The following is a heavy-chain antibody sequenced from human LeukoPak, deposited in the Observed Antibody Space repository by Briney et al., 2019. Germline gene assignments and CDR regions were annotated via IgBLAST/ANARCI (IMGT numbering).Heavy chain of an antibody. V-gene: IGHV1-2*06. CDR1: GYTFTGYY. CDR2: INPNSGGT. CDR3: ARVSPKGYYDSSGYYTY. Sequence: ASVKVSCKASGYTFTGYYMHWVRQVPGQGLEGMGRINPNSGGTNYAQKFQGRVTMTWDTSISTAYMELSRLRSDDAAVYYCARVSPKGYYDSSGYYTYWGQGTLVTVSS. J-gene: IGHJ4*02. D-gene: IGHD3-22*01.